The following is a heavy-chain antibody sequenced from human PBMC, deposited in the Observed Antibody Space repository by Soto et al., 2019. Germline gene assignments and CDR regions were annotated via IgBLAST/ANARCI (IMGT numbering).Heavy chain of an antibody. Sequence: GGSLRLSCAASGFTFSSYSMNWVRQAPGKGLEWVSSISSSSSYIYYADSVKGRFTISRDNAKNSLYLQMNSLRAEDTAVYYCARGKEYYDFWSGYYSPLAPDFDYWGQGTLVNVSS. J-gene: IGHJ4*02. CDR3: ARGKEYYDFWSGYYSPLAPDFDY. D-gene: IGHD3-3*01. V-gene: IGHV3-21*01. CDR2: ISSSSSYI. CDR1: GFTFSSYS.